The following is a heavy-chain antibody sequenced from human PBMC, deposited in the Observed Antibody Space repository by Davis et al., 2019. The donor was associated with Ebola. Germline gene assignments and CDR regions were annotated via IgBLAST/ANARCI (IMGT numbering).Heavy chain of an antibody. J-gene: IGHJ6*02. CDR3: ARESGGAAAAYYYGMDV. CDR1: GGSTSRSY. CDR2: IYYSGST. Sequence: PSETLSLTCTVSGGSTSRSYWPRIRQPPGKGLEWIGYIYYSGSTNYNPSLKSRVTISVDTSKNQFSLKLSSVTAADTAVYYCARESGGAAAAYYYGMDVWGQGTTVTVSS. D-gene: IGHD6-13*01. V-gene: IGHV4-59*01.